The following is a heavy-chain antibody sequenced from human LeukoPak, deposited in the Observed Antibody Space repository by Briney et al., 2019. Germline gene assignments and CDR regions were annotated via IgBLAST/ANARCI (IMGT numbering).Heavy chain of an antibody. V-gene: IGHV4-39*07. D-gene: IGHD2-2*01. CDR1: GVSISSSSYY. CDR2: IYHSGST. Sequence: SETLSLTCTVSGVSISSSSYYWGWIRQPPGKGLEWIGEIYHSGSTNYNPSLKSRVTISVDKSKNQFSLKLSSVTAADTAVYYCARDGKGYCSSTSCYDAFDIWGQGTMVTVSS. CDR3: ARDGKGYCSSTSCYDAFDI. J-gene: IGHJ3*02.